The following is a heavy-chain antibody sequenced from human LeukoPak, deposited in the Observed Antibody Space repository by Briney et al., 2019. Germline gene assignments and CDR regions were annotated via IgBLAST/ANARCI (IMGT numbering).Heavy chain of an antibody. J-gene: IGHJ4*02. V-gene: IGHV3-30*18. CDR1: GFTFSSYG. CDR2: IPYDGSNK. D-gene: IGHD4-17*01. Sequence: PGGSLRLSCAASGFTFSSYGMHWVRQAPGKGLEWVAVIPYDGSNKYYADSVKGRFTISRDNSKNTLYLQMNGLRAEDTAVYYCAKDRNAVTTRIPDYWGQGTLVTVFS. CDR3: AKDRNAVTTRIPDY.